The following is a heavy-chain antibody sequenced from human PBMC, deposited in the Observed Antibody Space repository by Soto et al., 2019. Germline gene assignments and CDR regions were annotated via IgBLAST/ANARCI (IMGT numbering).Heavy chain of an antibody. CDR3: ARGRRSSSSSYPFDY. CDR2: IIPIFGTA. D-gene: IGHD6-6*01. CDR1: GGTFSSYA. J-gene: IGHJ4*02. Sequence: SVKVSFKACGGTFSSYAISWVRQAPGQGLEWMGGIIPIFGTANYAQKFQGRVTITADKSTSTAYMELSSLRSEDTAVYYCARGRRSSSSSYPFDYWGQGTLVTVSS. V-gene: IGHV1-69*06.